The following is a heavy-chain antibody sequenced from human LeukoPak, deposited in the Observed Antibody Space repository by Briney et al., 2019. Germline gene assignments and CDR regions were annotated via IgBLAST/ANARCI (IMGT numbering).Heavy chain of an antibody. D-gene: IGHD3-16*01. J-gene: IGHJ4*02. CDR1: GGSISSSSYY. Sequence: SETLSLTCTVSGGSISSSSYYWGWIRQPPGKGLEWIGSIYYSGSTYYNPSLKSRVTISVDTSKNQFSLKLSSVTAADTAVYYCARVAITFGGVTTSYYFDYWGQGTLVTVSS. CDR2: IYYSGST. V-gene: IGHV4-39*01. CDR3: ARVAITFGGVTTSYYFDY.